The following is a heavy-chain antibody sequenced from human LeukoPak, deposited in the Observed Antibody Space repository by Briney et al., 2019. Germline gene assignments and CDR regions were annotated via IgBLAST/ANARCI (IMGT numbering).Heavy chain of an antibody. CDR2: IYYSGST. J-gene: IGHJ4*02. CDR1: GGSISSYY. V-gene: IGHV4-59*01. CDR3: ATEAY. Sequence: SETLSLTCTVSGGSISSYYWSWIRQPPGKGLEWIGYIYYSGSTNYNPSLESRVTISVDTSKNQFSLKLSSVTAADTAVYYCATEAYWGQGTLVTVSS.